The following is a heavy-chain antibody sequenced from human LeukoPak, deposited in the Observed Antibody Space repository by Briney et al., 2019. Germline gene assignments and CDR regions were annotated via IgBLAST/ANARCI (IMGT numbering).Heavy chain of an antibody. V-gene: IGHV5-51*01. Sequence: GESLKISCKGSGYSFTSYWIGWVRQMPGKGLEWMGIIYPGDSDTRYSPSFQGQVTISADKSISTAYLQWSSLRAEDTAVYYCARDLTADIVGGLVGYEGSIDYWGQGTLVTVSS. CDR3: ARDLTADIVGGLVGYEGSIDY. CDR1: GYSFTSYW. D-gene: IGHD2-15*01. CDR2: IYPGDSDT. J-gene: IGHJ4*02.